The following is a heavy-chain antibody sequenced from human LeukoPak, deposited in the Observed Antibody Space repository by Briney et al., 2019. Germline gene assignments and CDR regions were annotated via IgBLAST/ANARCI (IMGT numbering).Heavy chain of an antibody. D-gene: IGHD2-2*01. CDR3: ARDYRYCSSTSCYDYYYYYGMDV. CDR2: IYSGGST. CDR1: GFTVSSNY. J-gene: IGHJ6*02. Sequence: GGSLRLSCAASGFTVSSNYMSWVRQAPGKGLEWVSVIYSGGSTYYADSVKGRFTISRDNSKNTLYLQMNSLRAEDTAVYYCARDYRYCSSTSCYDYYYYYGMDVWGQGTTVTVSS. V-gene: IGHV3-53*01.